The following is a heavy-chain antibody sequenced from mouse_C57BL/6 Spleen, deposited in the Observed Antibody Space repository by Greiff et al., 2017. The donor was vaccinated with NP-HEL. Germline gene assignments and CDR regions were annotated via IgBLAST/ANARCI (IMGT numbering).Heavy chain of an antibody. CDR1: GYTFTDYY. V-gene: IGHV1-26*01. CDR2: INPNNGGT. D-gene: IGHD1-1*01. CDR3: ARRDIYYVSIYWYFDV. Sequence: VQLQQSGPELVKPGASVKISCKASGYTFTDYYMNWVKQSHGKSLEWIGDINPNNGGTSYNQKFKGKATLTVDKSSSTAYMELRSLTSEDSAVYYCARRDIYYVSIYWYFDVWGTGTTVTVSS. J-gene: IGHJ1*03.